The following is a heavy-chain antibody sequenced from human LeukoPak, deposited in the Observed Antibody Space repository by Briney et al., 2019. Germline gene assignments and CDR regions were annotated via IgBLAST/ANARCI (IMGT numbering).Heavy chain of an antibody. CDR3: ATGAGAYDYGGKEIDY. CDR2: IIPIFGTA. CDR1: GGTFSSYA. J-gene: IGHJ4*02. Sequence: ASVKVSCKASGGTFSSYAISWVRQAAGQGLEWMGRIIPIFGTANYAQKFQGRVTITADKSTSTAYMELSSLRSEDTAVYYCATGAGAYDYGGKEIDYWGQGTLVTVSS. V-gene: IGHV1-69*06. D-gene: IGHD4-23*01.